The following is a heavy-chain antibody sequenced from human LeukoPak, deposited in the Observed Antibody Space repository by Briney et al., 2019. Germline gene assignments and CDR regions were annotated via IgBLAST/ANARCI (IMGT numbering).Heavy chain of an antibody. Sequence: GGSLRLSCAASGFTFDDYAMHWVRQAPGKGLEWVSGISWNSGSIGYADSVKGRFTISRDNAKNSLYLQMNSLRAEDTALYYCAKDNYGDYQAFDIWVQGTMVTVSS. CDR1: GFTFDDYA. V-gene: IGHV3-9*01. CDR3: AKDNYGDYQAFDI. J-gene: IGHJ3*02. D-gene: IGHD4-17*01. CDR2: ISWNSGSI.